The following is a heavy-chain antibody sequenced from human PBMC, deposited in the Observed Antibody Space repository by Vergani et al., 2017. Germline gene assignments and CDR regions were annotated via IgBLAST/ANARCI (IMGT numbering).Heavy chain of an antibody. CDR2: IIPIFGTT. V-gene: IGHV1-69*13. D-gene: IGHD3-10*01. Sequence: QGQLAQSGAEVKKPGSSVKVSCKASGGTFSSNSISWVRQAPGQGLEWMGRIIPIFGTTSYAQKFQGRVTILADESTSTAYMELSSLRSEDTAVYYCAREETMVRGFVIGSYGMDVWGQGTTVTVSS. CDR1: GGTFSSNS. CDR3: AREETMVRGFVIGSYGMDV. J-gene: IGHJ6*02.